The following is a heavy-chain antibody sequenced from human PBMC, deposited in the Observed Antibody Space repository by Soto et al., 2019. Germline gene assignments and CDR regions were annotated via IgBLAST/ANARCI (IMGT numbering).Heavy chain of an antibody. CDR2: ISAYNGNT. V-gene: IGHV1-18*01. J-gene: IGHJ4*02. D-gene: IGHD6-19*01. CDR1: GYTFTSYG. Sequence: GASVKVSCKASGYTFTSYGISWVRQAPGQGLEWMGWISAYNGNTNYAQKLQGRVTMTTDTSTSTAHMELRSLRSDDTAVYYCARRTGYGSGLYYFDYWGQGTLVTVSS. CDR3: ARRTGYGSGLYYFDY.